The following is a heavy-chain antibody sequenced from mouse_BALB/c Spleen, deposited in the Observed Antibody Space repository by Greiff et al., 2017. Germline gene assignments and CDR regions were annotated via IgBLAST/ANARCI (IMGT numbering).Heavy chain of an antibody. D-gene: IGHD2-4*01. CDR1: GFTFSSYA. Sequence: EVQGVESGGGLVKPGGSLKLSCAASGFTFSSYAMSWVRQTPEKRLEWVASISSGGSTYYPDSVKGRFTISRDNARNILYLQMSSLRSEDTAMYYCARGRGYDYDGMDYWGQGTSVTVSS. CDR2: ISSGGST. CDR3: ARGRGYDYDGMDY. J-gene: IGHJ4*01. V-gene: IGHV5-6-5*01.